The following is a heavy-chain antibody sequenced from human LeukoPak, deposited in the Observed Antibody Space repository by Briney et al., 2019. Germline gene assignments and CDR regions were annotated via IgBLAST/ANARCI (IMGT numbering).Heavy chain of an antibody. CDR3: ARDATTDYGLFDP. Sequence: GGSLRLSCAASGFTFSSYSMNWVRQAPGKGLEWVSSISSSSYIYYADSVKGRFTISRDNAKNSLYLQMNSLRAEDTAVYYCARDATTDYGLFDPWGQGTLVTVSS. CDR2: ISSSSYI. CDR1: GFTFSSYS. V-gene: IGHV3-21*01. D-gene: IGHD4-11*01. J-gene: IGHJ5*02.